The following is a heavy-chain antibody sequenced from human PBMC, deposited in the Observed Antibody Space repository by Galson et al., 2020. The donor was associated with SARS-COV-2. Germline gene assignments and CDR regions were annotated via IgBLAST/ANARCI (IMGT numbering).Heavy chain of an antibody. CDR1: GFTFSSYG. CDR3: AKEEELLWFGEPNLYYGMDV. J-gene: IGHJ6*02. V-gene: IGHV3-30*18. Sequence: QAGGSLRLSCAASGFTFSSYGMHWVRQAPGKGLEWVAVISYDGSNKYYADSVKGRFTISRDNSKNTLYLQMNSLRAEDTAVYYCAKEEELLWFGEPNLYYGMDVWGQGTTVTVSS. D-gene: IGHD3-10*01. CDR2: ISYDGSNK.